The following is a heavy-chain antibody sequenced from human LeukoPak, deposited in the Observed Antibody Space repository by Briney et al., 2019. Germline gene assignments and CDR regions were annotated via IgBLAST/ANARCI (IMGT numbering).Heavy chain of an antibody. CDR1: GGSFSGYY. D-gene: IGHD2-2*01. J-gene: IGHJ4*02. CDR3: ARSATVVPAAPYFDY. CDR2: INHSGST. V-gene: IGHV4-34*01. Sequence: SETLSLTCAVYGGSFSGYYWSWIRQPPGKGLEWIGEINHSGSTNYNPSLKSRVTMSVDTSKNQFSLKLSSVTAADTAVYYCARSATVVPAAPYFDYWGQGTLVTVSS.